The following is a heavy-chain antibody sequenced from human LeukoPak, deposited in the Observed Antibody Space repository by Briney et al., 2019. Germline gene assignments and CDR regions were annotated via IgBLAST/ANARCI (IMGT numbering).Heavy chain of an antibody. CDR1: RFTFSSYA. CDR2: ISGSGTSA. J-gene: IGHJ4*02. D-gene: IGHD6-6*01. CDR3: AKSFEFSSSSWYGY. V-gene: IGHV3-23*01. Sequence: PGGSLRLSCEVSRFTFSSYAMSWVRQGPGKGLDWVSGISGSGTSAYYADSVKGRFTISRDNSKNTLYLQMNSLRAEDTAVYYCAKSFEFSSSSWYGYWGQGTLVTVSS.